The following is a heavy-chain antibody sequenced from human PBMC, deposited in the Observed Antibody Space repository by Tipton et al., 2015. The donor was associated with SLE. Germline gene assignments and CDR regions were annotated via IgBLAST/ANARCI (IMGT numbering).Heavy chain of an antibody. CDR2: IYSSEDT. V-gene: IGHV4-59*08. Sequence: TLSLTCTVSGGSISSFYWTWIRQPPGKGLECVASIYSSEDTTFNPTNFHPSLKSRVTISVDTSKNQFSLKLSSVTASDTAVYYCARSQVDTAMVTFFDYWGQGALVTVSS. D-gene: IGHD5-18*01. J-gene: IGHJ4*02. CDR1: GGSISSFY. CDR3: ARSQVDTAMVTFFDY.